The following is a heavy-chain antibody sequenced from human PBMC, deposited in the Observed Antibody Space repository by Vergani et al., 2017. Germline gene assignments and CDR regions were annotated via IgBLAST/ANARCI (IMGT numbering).Heavy chain of an antibody. J-gene: IGHJ4*02. Sequence: QVQLVESGGGLVKPGGSLRLSCAASGFTFTDYYMSWIRQAPGKGLEWVSYISSSSSYTNYADSVKGRFTISRDNAKNSLYLQMNSLRAEDTAVYYCARDIPPGGAAGDDYWGQGTLVTVSS. D-gene: IGHD6-13*01. V-gene: IGHV3-11*06. CDR3: ARDIPPGGAAGDDY. CDR1: GFTFTDYY. CDR2: ISSSSSYT.